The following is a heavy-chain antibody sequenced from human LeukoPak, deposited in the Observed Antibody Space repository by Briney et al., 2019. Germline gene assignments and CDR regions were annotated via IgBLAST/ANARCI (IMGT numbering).Heavy chain of an antibody. J-gene: IGHJ1*01. CDR3: ARQEIRYFQH. D-gene: IGHD5-24*01. CDR1: GGPISSSSYY. Sequence: SETLSLTCTVSGGPISSSSYYWGWIRQPPGKGLEWIGSIYYSGSTYYNPSLKSRVTISVDTSKNQFSLKLSSVTAADTAVYYCARQEIRYFQHWGQGTLVTVS. CDR2: IYYSGST. V-gene: IGHV4-39*01.